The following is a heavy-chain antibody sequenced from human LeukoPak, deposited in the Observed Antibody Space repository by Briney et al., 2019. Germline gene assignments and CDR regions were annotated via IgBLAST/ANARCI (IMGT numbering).Heavy chain of an antibody. CDR2: IYSSGNT. CDR3: ARESRRSYCNEY. CDR1: GGSISSSSYY. V-gene: IGHV4-39*07. D-gene: IGHD3-10*01. J-gene: IGHJ4*02. Sequence: SETLSLTCTVSGGSISSSSYYWGWIRQPPGKGLEWIGRIYSSGNTNYNPSLKSRVTMSVDTSKNQFSLKVKSVTAADTAVYYCARESRRSYCNEYWGQGTLVTVSS.